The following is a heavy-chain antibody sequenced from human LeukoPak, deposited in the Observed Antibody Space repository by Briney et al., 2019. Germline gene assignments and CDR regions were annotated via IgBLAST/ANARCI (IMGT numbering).Heavy chain of an antibody. J-gene: IGHJ4*02. CDR3: ARGAAMVTWLSY. Sequence: PSETLSLTCAVYGGSFSGYYWSSIRQPPGKGLEWIGEINHSGSTNYNPSLKSRVTISVDTSKNQFSLKLSSVTAADTAVYYCARGAAMVTWLSYWGQGTLVTVSS. CDR1: GGSFSGYY. CDR2: INHSGST. V-gene: IGHV4-34*01. D-gene: IGHD5-18*01.